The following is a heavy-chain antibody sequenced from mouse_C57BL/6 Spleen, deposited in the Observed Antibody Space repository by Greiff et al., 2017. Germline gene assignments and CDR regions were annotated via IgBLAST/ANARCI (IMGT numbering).Heavy chain of an antibody. CDR2: IDPSDSET. D-gene: IGHD1-1*01. V-gene: IGHV1-52*01. Sequence: VQLKQPGAELVRPGSSVKLSCKASGYTFTSYWMHWVKQRPIQGLEWIGNIDPSDSETHYNQKFKDKATLTVDKSSSTAYMQLSSLTSEDSAVYYCARWEDLDYYGSSSGYWGQGTTLTVSS. CDR3: ARWEDLDYYGSSSGY. J-gene: IGHJ2*01. CDR1: GYTFTSYW.